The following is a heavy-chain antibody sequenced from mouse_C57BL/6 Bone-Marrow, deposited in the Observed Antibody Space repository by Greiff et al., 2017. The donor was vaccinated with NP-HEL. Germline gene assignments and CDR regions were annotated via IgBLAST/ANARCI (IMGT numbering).Heavy chain of an antibody. D-gene: IGHD4-1*01. CDR1: GYTFTSYW. Sequence: QVQLQQPGAELVKPGASVKLSCKASGYTFTSYWMHWVKQRPGQGLEWIGMIHPKSGSTNYNEKFKGKATLTVDKSSSTAYMQLRSLTSEGAAVYYCASSGTGFADWGQGTLVTVSA. CDR2: IHPKSGST. J-gene: IGHJ3*01. V-gene: IGHV1-64*01. CDR3: ASSGTGFAD.